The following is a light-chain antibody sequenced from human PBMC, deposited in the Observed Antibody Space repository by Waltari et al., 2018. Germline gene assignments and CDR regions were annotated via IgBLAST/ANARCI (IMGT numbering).Light chain of an antibody. CDR3: QHHGISAPTT. Sequence: EIVLTQSPATLSLSPGERATLSCRASQSVAKSSFAWYQQKPGQAPRLLIFGAINRAAGIPDRFSGFGSGTFFTLTISGLEPEDFAVYYCQHHGISAPTTFGPGTRVDL. CDR2: GAI. V-gene: IGKV3-20*01. CDR1: QSVAKSS. J-gene: IGKJ3*01.